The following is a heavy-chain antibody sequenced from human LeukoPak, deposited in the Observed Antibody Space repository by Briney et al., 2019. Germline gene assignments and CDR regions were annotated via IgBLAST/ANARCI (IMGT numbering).Heavy chain of an antibody. Sequence: SETLSLTCPVSGDSVSRSDSYWDWIRQPPGKGLEWIGTIYYSGRTYYSPSLKSRVTMSVDPSNNQFSLNLRSVTAADTALYYCARRRYYDGSGYLEWGQGTLLSVSS. V-gene: IGHV4-39*01. CDR1: GDSVSRSDSY. D-gene: IGHD3-22*01. CDR2: IYYSGRT. CDR3: ARRRYYDGSGYLE. J-gene: IGHJ1*01.